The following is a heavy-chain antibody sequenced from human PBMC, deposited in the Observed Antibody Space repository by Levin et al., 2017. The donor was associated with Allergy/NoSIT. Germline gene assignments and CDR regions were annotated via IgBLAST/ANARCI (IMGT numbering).Heavy chain of an antibody. CDR3: ARGGSYYDSSGYYGRARHAFDI. V-gene: IGHV3-13*01. CDR1: GFTFSSYD. D-gene: IGHD3-22*01. CDR2: IGTAGDT. J-gene: IGHJ3*02. Sequence: GESLKISCAASGFTFSSYDMHWVRQATGKGLEWVSAIGTAGDTYYPGSVKGRFTISRENAKNSLYLQMNSLRAGDTAVYYCARGGSYYDSSGYYGRARHAFDIWGQGTMVTVSS.